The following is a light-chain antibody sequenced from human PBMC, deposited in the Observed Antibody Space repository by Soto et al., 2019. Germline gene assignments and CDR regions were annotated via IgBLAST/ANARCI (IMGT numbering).Light chain of an antibody. CDR3: KQANSFPLT. Sequence: DIQMTQSPSAVSASVGDRVTSTCRASQGISSWLGWYQQKPGKAPKLLIYAASSLQSGVTSRFSGSGSGTDFTLNISSLQPEDFATYYCKQANSFPLTFGGGTTVDIK. CDR1: QGISSW. J-gene: IGKJ4*01. V-gene: IGKV1-12*01. CDR2: AAS.